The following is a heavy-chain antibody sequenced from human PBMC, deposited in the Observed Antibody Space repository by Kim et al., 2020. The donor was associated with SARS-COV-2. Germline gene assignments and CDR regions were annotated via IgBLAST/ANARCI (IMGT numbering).Heavy chain of an antibody. CDR2: ISGGGTST. V-gene: IGHV3-23*01. Sequence: GGSLRLSCAASGFTFSIYAMNWVRQAPGKGLEWVSGISGGGTSTYYADSVKGRFTISRDNSKNTLYLQMSSLRAEDTAIYYCVSQRGFDYWGQGTLVTVS. J-gene: IGHJ4*02. CDR1: GFTFSIYA. CDR3: VSQRGFDY.